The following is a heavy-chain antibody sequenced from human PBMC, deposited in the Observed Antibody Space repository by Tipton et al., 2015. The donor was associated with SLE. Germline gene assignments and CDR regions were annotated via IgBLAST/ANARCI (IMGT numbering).Heavy chain of an antibody. Sequence: VQLVQSGAEVKKPGESLEISCQGSGYTFTSYWIGWVRQMPGKGLECMGILYPGDSDTRYSPSFQGQVTISADTSISTAYLQWSSRRASDTAMYYCARQGADGYYDLWGRGALVTVSS. V-gene: IGHV5-51*01. D-gene: IGHD6-19*01. CDR3: ARQGADGYYDL. J-gene: IGHJ2*01. CDR1: GYTFTSYW. CDR2: LYPGDSDT.